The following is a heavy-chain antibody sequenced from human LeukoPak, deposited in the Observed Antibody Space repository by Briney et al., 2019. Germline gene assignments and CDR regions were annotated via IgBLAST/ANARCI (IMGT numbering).Heavy chain of an antibody. CDR3: ARDRPGYSGYDVHYFDY. V-gene: IGHV3-11*06. J-gene: IGHJ4*02. CDR2: ISSSSSYT. D-gene: IGHD5-12*01. Sequence: GGSLGLSCAASGFTFSDYYMSWIRQAPGKGLEWVSYISSSSSYTNYADSVKGRFTISRDNAKNSLYLQMNSLRAEDTAVYYCARDRPGYSGYDVHYFDYWGQGTLVTVSS. CDR1: GFTFSDYY.